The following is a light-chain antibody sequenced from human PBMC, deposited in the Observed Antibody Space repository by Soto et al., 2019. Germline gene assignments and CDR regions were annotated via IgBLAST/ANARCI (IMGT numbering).Light chain of an antibody. CDR3: CSYTRTSNHYF. CDR1: SNDVGGYNL. V-gene: IGLV2-14*02. CDR2: EGT. J-gene: IGLJ1*01. Sequence: QSVLTQPASVSGSPGQSIIISCSGSSNDVGGYNLVSWYQHHPDKAPKVIIYEGTKRPSGLSTRFSGSKSGNTASLTISGLQAEDEAVYYCCSYTRTSNHYFFGSGTRSPS.